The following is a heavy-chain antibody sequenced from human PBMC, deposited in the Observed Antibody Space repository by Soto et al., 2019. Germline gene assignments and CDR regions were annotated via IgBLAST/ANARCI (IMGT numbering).Heavy chain of an antibody. Sequence: SETLSLTCSVSAGSISSGGYYWNWIRQPPGKGLQWIGYIYHSGGTYSSPSLRSRVTISVDTSKNQFSLNMSSVTAADTAVYYCARDRGGYGVYDYWGQGTLVT. CDR3: ARDRGGYGVYDY. CDR1: AGSISSGGYY. J-gene: IGHJ4*02. V-gene: IGHV4-31*03. CDR2: IYHSGGT. D-gene: IGHD5-12*01.